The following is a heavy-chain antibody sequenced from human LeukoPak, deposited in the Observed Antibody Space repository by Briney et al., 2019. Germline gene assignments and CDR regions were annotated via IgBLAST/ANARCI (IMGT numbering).Heavy chain of an antibody. Sequence: PGGSLRLSCAASGFTFSSYAMSWVRQAPGKGLEWVSAISGSGGSTYHADSVKGRFTISRDNSKNTLYLQMNSLRAEDTAVYYCAKGASSSRSLLNWFAPWGQGTLVTVSS. CDR1: GFTFSSYA. D-gene: IGHD6-6*01. V-gene: IGHV3-23*01. CDR3: AKGASSSRSLLNWFAP. J-gene: IGHJ5*02. CDR2: ISGSGGST.